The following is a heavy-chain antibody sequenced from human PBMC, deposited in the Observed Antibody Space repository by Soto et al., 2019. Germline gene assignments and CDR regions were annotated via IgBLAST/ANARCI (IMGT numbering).Heavy chain of an antibody. CDR3: VKDSRQRISFNWFDP. V-gene: IGHV3-30*14. CDR2: ISYDGSNK. D-gene: IGHD2-15*01. Sequence: GGSLRLSCAASGFTFSSYAMHWVRQAPGKGLEWVAVISYDGSNKYYADSVKGRFTISRDNSKNTLYLQMSSLRAEDTAVYYCVKDSRQRISFNWFDPWGQGTLVTVSS. CDR1: GFTFSSYA. J-gene: IGHJ5*02.